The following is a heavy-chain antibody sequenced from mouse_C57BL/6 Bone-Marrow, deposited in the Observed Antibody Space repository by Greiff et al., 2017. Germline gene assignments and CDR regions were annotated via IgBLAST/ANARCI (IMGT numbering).Heavy chain of an antibody. D-gene: IGHD2-14*01. CDR3: ARSGDGTTGDAMDY. Sequence: QVHVKQSGAELVRPGASVKLSCKASGYTFTDYYINWVKQRPGQGLEWIARIYPGSGNTYYNEKFKGKATLTAEKSSSTAYMQLSSLTSEDSAVYFCARSGDGTTGDAMDYWGQGTSVTVSS. J-gene: IGHJ4*01. V-gene: IGHV1-76*01. CDR2: IYPGSGNT. CDR1: GYTFTDYY.